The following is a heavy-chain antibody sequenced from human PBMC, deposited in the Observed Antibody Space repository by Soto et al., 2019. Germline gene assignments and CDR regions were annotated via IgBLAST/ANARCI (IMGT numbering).Heavy chain of an antibody. CDR3: ARARAYSTSSYYFDY. CDR2: IYPGDSDT. J-gene: IGHJ4*02. V-gene: IGHV5-51*01. Sequence: GESLKISCKGSGYDFTTYYIGWVRQKSGKGLEWMGIIYPGDSDTTYNPSFQGQVSISADKSFSTAYLQWSSLEASDTAIYYCARARAYSTSSYYFDYWGQGTLVTVSS. CDR1: GYDFTTYY. D-gene: IGHD6-6*01.